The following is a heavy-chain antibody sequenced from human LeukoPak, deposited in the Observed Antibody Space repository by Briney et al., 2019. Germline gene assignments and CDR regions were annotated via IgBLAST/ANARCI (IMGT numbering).Heavy chain of an antibody. V-gene: IGHV4-59*08. D-gene: IGHD3-16*02. Sequence: PSETLSLTCTVSGGSISSYYWSWIRQPPGKGLEWIGYIYYSGSTNYNPSLKSRVTISVDTSKNQFSLKLSSVTAADTAVYYCARLGELSLSPTYYFDYWGQGTLVTVSS. CDR2: IYYSGST. CDR3: ARLGELSLSPTYYFDY. J-gene: IGHJ4*02. CDR1: GGSISSYY.